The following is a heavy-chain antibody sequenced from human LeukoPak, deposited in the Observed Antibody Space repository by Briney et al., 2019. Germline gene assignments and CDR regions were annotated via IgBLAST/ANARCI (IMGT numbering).Heavy chain of an antibody. CDR3: ARGPDTAMVKGRYYFDY. J-gene: IGHJ4*02. Sequence: ASVTVSCTASGGTFSSYAISWVRQAPGQGLEWMGGIIPIFGTANYAQKFQGRVTITAVESTSTAYMELSSLGSEDTAVYYCARGPDTAMVKGRYYFDYWGQGTLVTVSS. CDR1: GGTFSSYA. CDR2: IIPIFGTA. V-gene: IGHV1-69*13. D-gene: IGHD5-18*01.